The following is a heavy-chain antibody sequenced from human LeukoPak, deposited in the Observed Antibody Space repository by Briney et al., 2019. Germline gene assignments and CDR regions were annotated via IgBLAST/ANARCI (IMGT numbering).Heavy chain of an antibody. V-gene: IGHV3-11*01. Sequence: GGSLRLSCAASGFTFSDYYMSWIRQAPGKGLEWVSYISSSGSTIYYADSVKGRFTISRDNAKNSLYLQMNSLRAEDTAVYCCARRNLSPSWSHEDYWGQGTMVTVSS. J-gene: IGHJ3*01. D-gene: IGHD2-15*01. CDR2: ISSSGSTI. CDR3: ARRNLSPSWSHEDY. CDR1: GFTFSDYY.